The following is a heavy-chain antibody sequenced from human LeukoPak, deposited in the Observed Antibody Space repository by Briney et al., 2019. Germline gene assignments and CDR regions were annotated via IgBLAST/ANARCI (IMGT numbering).Heavy chain of an antibody. J-gene: IGHJ4*02. Sequence: GGSLRLSCAASGFTFSSDATTWVRQAPGEGLEWVSTVTGSDDTTYYADSVKGRFTISRDYSKNTVHLQLNNLRAEDTAMYYCAKGPQLYSGYHPDYWGQGTLVTVSS. V-gene: IGHV3-23*01. CDR1: GFTFSSDA. CDR3: AKGPQLYSGYHPDY. CDR2: VTGSDDTT. D-gene: IGHD5-12*01.